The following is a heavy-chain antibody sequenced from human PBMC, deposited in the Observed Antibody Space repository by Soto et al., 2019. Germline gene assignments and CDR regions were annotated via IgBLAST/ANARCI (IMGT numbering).Heavy chain of an antibody. D-gene: IGHD3-22*01. CDR1: GFTFSSYA. Sequence: QVQLVESGGGVVPPGRSLRLSCAASGFTFSSYAMHWVRQAPGKGLEWVAVISYDGSNKYYADSVKGRFTISRDNSKNTLYLQMNSLRAEDTAVYYCARDLDYYDSSGYYYYYGMDVWGQGTTVTVSS. J-gene: IGHJ6*02. CDR3: ARDLDYYDSSGYYYYYGMDV. CDR2: ISYDGSNK. V-gene: IGHV3-30-3*01.